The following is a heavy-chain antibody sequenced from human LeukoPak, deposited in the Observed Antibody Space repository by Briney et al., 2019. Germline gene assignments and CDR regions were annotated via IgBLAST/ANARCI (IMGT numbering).Heavy chain of an antibody. V-gene: IGHV3-7*01. D-gene: IGHD6-19*01. CDR2: IKQDGSEK. J-gene: IGHJ3*02. CDR3: ANGLYFYAFDI. Sequence: GSLRLSCAASGFTLSSYWMSWVRQAPGKGLEWVANIKQDGSEKYYVDSVKGRFIVSRDNAKNSLYLQMNSLRAEDTAVYYCANGLYFYAFDIWGQGTMVTVSS. CDR1: GFTLSSYW.